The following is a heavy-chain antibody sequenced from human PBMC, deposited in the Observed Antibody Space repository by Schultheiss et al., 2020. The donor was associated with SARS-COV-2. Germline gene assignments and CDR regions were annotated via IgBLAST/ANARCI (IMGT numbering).Heavy chain of an antibody. CDR3: ARLVVPAGVSWFDP. CDR1: GGSISSYY. D-gene: IGHD2-2*01. Sequence: SETLSLTCTVSGGSISSYYWSWIRQPPGKGLEWIGYIYYSGSTNYNPSLKSRVTISVDTSKNQFSLKLSSVTAADTAVYYCARLVVPAGVSWFDPWGQGTLVTVSS. CDR2: IYYSGST. J-gene: IGHJ5*02. V-gene: IGHV4-59*08.